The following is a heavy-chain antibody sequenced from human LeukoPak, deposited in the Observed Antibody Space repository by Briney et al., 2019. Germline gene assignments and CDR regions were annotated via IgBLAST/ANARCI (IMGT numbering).Heavy chain of an antibody. CDR3: ASEGTEDY. V-gene: IGHV3-21*01. CDR1: GFTFSSYS. CDR2: ISSSSSYI. D-gene: IGHD1-1*01. Sequence: TGGSLRLSCAASGFTFSSYSMNWVRQAPGKGLEWVSSISSSSSYIYYADSVKGRFTISRDNAKNSLYLQMNSLRAEDTGVYYCASEGTEDYWGQGTLVTVSS. J-gene: IGHJ4*02.